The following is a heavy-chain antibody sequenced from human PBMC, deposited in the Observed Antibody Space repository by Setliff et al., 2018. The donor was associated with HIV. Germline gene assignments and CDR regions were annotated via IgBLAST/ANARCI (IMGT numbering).Heavy chain of an antibody. J-gene: IGHJ3*02. D-gene: IGHD3-16*01. V-gene: IGHV3-23*01. CDR3: AKVFLFGIDVFDI. CDR2: VGAVGGPT. CDR1: GFTFSTYA. Sequence: GGSLRLSCAASGFTFSTYAMGWVRQAPGKGLEWVSTVGAVGGPTHYAESGKGRFTISKDNSKNTLYLQMSSLRDEDTAVYYCAKVFLFGIDVFDIWGQGTMVTVSS.